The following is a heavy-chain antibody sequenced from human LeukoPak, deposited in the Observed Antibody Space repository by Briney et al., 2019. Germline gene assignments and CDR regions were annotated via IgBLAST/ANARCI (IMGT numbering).Heavy chain of an antibody. V-gene: IGHV3-30*03. CDR3: ATDRGSGFEVGSY. Sequence: GGSLRLSCAASGFTFSSYGMHWVRQAPGKGLEWVALISHDGGIDYYGDSVKGRFTISRDNSKHTLYLQMDSLRAEDSAVYYCATDRGSGFEVGSYWGQGTLVTVSS. CDR1: GFTFSSYG. CDR2: ISHDGGID. D-gene: IGHD3-10*01. J-gene: IGHJ4*02.